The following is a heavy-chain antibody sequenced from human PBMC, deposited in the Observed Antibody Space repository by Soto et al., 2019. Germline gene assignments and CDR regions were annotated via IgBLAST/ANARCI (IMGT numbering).Heavy chain of an antibody. CDR1: GFPVTSYA. J-gene: IGHJ4*02. Sequence: XGSLPLSCTASGFPVTSYAMSWVRQAPGKGLEWVASVSGSADSTSYADSVKGRFTIIRDNSKNTVYLQMSSLRVEDTAVFYCAKSDCGLISRYVRDFWGPGTLVTVSS. D-gene: IGHD2-21*02. CDR3: AKSDCGLISRYVRDF. CDR2: VSGSADST. V-gene: IGHV3-23*01.